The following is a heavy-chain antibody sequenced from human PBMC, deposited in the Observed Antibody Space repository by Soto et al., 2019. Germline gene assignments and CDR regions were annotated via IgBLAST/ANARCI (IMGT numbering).Heavy chain of an antibody. CDR2: IYYTGST. J-gene: IGHJ4*02. CDR1: GGSISSYY. CDR3: ARGEDGTGWYSF. D-gene: IGHD6-19*01. V-gene: IGHV4-59*01. Sequence: QVQLQESGPKLVKPSETLSLTCTVSGGSISSYYWSWIRQPPGKGLEWIGFIYYTGSTNYNPSLESRVTISLDTSNNQFSLKLTSVTDADTAIYYCARGEDGTGWYSFWGQGTLVTVSS.